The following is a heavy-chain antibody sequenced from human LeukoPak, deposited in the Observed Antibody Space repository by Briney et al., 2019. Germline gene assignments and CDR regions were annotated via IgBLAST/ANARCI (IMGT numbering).Heavy chain of an antibody. Sequence: ASVKVSCKASGYTFPSYGISWVRQSPGQGLEWMGWISAYNGNTNYAQKLQGRVTMTTDTSTSTAYMELRSLRSDDTAVYYCARGIAAAGIGDEYYFDYWGQGTLVTVSS. CDR2: ISAYNGNT. CDR3: ARGIAAAGIGDEYYFDY. V-gene: IGHV1-18*01. J-gene: IGHJ4*02. CDR1: GYTFPSYG. D-gene: IGHD6-13*01.